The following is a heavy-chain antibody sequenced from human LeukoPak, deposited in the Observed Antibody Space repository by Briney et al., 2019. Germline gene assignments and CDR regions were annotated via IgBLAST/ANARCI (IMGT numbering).Heavy chain of an antibody. CDR2: INPNSGGT. V-gene: IGHV1-2*02. Sequence: ASVKASCKASGYSFTDYYMHWVRQAPGQGLEWMEWINPNSGGTNSAQKFQGRVTMTRDTSITTVYMEVSWLTSDDTAIYYCARADRLHGGPYLIGPWGQGTLVTVSS. CDR3: ARADRLHGGPYLIGP. CDR1: GYSFTDYY. J-gene: IGHJ5*02. D-gene: IGHD2-21*01.